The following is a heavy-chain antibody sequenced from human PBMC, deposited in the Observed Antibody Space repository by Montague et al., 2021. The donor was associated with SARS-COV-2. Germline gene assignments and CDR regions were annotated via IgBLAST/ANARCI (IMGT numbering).Heavy chain of an antibody. CDR3: ARARGGTIFGVIGVDYGMDI. D-gene: IGHD3-3*01. V-gene: IGHV4-59*01. Sequence: ETLSLTCTISGGSISNYYWSWIRQSPGKGPEWIAYMYYSGSTKYNPSLKSRATISVDTSKNQFSLTLSSMTAADTAVYYCARARGGTIFGVIGVDYGMDIWGQGTTVTVS. J-gene: IGHJ6*02. CDR2: MYYSGST. CDR1: GGSISNYY.